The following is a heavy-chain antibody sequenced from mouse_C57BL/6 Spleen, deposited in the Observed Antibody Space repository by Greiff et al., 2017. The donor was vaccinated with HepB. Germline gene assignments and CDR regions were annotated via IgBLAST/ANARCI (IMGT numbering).Heavy chain of an antibody. Sequence: QVQLQQPGAELVKPGASVKVSCKASGYTFTSYWMHWVKQRPGQGLEWIGRIHPSDSDTNYNQKFKGKATLTVDKSSSTAYMQLSSLTSEDSAVYYCAIPSPLYYSNYWFAYWGQGTLVTVSA. CDR1: GYTFTSYW. D-gene: IGHD2-5*01. J-gene: IGHJ3*01. CDR2: IHPSDSDT. CDR3: AIPSPLYYSNYWFAY. V-gene: IGHV1-74*01.